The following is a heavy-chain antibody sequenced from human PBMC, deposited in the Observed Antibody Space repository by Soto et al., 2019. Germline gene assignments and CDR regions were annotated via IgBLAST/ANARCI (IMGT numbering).Heavy chain of an antibody. J-gene: IGHJ3*02. V-gene: IGHV3-66*01. CDR1: GFTVSSNY. Sequence: GGSLRLSCAASGFTVSSNYMSWVRQAPGKGLEWVSVIYSGGSIYYADSVKGRFTISRDYSKNPLYLQMNSLRAEDTVLYYCASSIAVAGPDDAFDIWGQGTMVTVSS. CDR2: IYSGGSI. D-gene: IGHD6-19*01. CDR3: ASSIAVAGPDDAFDI.